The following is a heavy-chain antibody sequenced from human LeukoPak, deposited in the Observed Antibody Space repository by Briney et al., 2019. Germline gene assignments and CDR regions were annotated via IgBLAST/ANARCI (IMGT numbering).Heavy chain of an antibody. J-gene: IGHJ4*02. V-gene: IGHV3-53*01. CDR2: IYSGGST. CDR3: AREADTRSFDY. D-gene: IGHD6-19*01. Sequence: GGSLRLSCVGSGFTVSSNYMSWVRQAPGKGLEWVSVIYSGGSTYYADSVKGRFTISRDNSKNTLYLQMNSLRAEDTAVYYCAREADTRSFDYWGQGTLVTVSS. CDR1: GFTVSSNY.